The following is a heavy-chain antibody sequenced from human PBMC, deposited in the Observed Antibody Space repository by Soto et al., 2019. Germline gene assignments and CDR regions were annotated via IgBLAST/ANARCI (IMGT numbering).Heavy chain of an antibody. D-gene: IGHD2-2*03. CDR1: GGSISSYY. CDR3: ARLGRWIKALDS. Sequence: SETLSLTCTVSGGSISSYYWSWIRQPPGKGLEWIGYIYYSGSTNYNPSLKSRLTISVDTSKNQSSLKLRSVTAADTAVYYCARLGRWIKALDSLGQGTLVTVSS. V-gene: IGHV4-59*08. CDR2: IYYSGST. J-gene: IGHJ4*02.